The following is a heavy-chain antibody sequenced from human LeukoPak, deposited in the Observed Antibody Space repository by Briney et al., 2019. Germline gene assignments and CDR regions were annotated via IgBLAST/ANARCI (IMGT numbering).Heavy chain of an antibody. J-gene: IGHJ4*02. CDR3: ARPPSDY. CDR1: GGSFSGYY. Sequence: SETLSLTCAVYGGSFSGYYWSWIRQPPGKGLEWIGEINHSGSTNYNPSLKSRVTISVDTSKNQFSLKLSSVTAAATAVYYCARPPSDYWGQGTLVTVSS. CDR2: INHSGST. V-gene: IGHV4-34*01.